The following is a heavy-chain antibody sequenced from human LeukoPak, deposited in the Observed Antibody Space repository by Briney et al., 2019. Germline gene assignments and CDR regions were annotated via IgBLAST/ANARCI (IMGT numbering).Heavy chain of an antibody. V-gene: IGHV3-48*01. CDR3: ARGQASGSFIIDY. CDR2: IDSGSSSI. Sequence: PGGPLRLSCAASGITLSSHSMHWVRQAPGKGLEWVSFIDSGSSSIHYAASVQGRFTISRDNAKNSLYLQMDSLRAEDTAVYYCARGQASGSFIIDYWGQGTLVTVSS. J-gene: IGHJ4*02. CDR1: GITLSSHS. D-gene: IGHD3-10*01.